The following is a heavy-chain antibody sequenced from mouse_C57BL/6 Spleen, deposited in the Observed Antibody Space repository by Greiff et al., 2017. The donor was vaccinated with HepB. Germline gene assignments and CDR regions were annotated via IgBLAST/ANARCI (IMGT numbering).Heavy chain of an antibody. CDR2: IWSGGST. Sequence: QVHVKQSGPGLVQPSQSLSITCTASGFSLTSYGVHWVRQSPGKGLEWLGVIWSGGSTDYNAAFISRLSISKDNSKSQVFFKMNSLQADDTAIYYCARTPYYGGYFDVWGTGTTVTVSS. D-gene: IGHD1-1*01. V-gene: IGHV2-2*01. CDR1: GFSLTSYG. J-gene: IGHJ1*03. CDR3: ARTPYYGGYFDV.